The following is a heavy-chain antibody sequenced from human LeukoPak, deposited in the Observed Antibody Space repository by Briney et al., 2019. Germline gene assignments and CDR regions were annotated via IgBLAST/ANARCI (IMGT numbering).Heavy chain of an antibody. Sequence: ASVTVSCKASGYTFTSYGISWVRQAPGQGLEWMGWISAYNGNTNYAQKLQGRVTMTTDTSTSTAYMELRSLRSDDTAVYYCARSPWDSSGYYYSDEDAFDIWGQGTMVTVSS. J-gene: IGHJ3*02. CDR2: ISAYNGNT. D-gene: IGHD3-22*01. V-gene: IGHV1-18*01. CDR3: ARSPWDSSGYYYSDEDAFDI. CDR1: GYTFTSYG.